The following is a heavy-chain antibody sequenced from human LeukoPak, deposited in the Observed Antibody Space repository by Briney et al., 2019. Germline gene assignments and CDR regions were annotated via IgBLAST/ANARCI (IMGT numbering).Heavy chain of an antibody. CDR1: GGSISSGGYY. J-gene: IGHJ5*02. CDR3: ARPYYYDSRIDP. CDR2: IYYSGST. V-gene: IGHV4-31*03. D-gene: IGHD3-22*01. Sequence: SQTLSLTCTVSGGSISSGGYYWSWIRQHPRKGLEWIGYIYYSGSTYYNPSLKSRVTISVDTSKNQFSLILTSVTAADTAVYYCARPYYYDSRIDPWGQGTLVTVSS.